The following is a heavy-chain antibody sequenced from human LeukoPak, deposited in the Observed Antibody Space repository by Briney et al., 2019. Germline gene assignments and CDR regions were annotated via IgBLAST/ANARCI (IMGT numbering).Heavy chain of an antibody. V-gene: IGHV4-34*01. CDR2: INHSGST. D-gene: IGHD4-17*01. CDR1: GGSFSGYY. J-gene: IGHJ4*02. CDR3: ARPSLYGDYEDY. Sequence: SETLSLTCAVYGGSFSGYYWSWIRQPPGKGLEWIGEINHSGSTNYNPSLKSRVTISVDTSKNQFSLKLSSVTAADTAVYYCARPSLYGDYEDYWGQGTLVTVSS.